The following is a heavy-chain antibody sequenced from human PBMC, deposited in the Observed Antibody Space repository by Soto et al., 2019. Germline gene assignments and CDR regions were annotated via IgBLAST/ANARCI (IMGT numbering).Heavy chain of an antibody. CDR2: IDGGGTT. CDR3: ATLLGFSSGGSWYSHVADY. D-gene: IGHD2-8*02. J-gene: IGHJ4*02. V-gene: IGHV3-23*01. Sequence: EVHLWESWGDLVQPGGSLRVSCVGSGYTFSSRAMIWVRQAPGKGLEWVSGIDGGGTTDYADSVKGRFTISRDNSQDTLYLQMNSLRAEDTAVYYCATLLGFSSGGSWYSHVADYWGQGTLVTVSS. CDR1: GYTFSSRA.